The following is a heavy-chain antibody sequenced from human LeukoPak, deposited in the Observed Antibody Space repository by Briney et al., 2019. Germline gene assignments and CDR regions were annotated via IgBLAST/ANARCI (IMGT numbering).Heavy chain of an antibody. J-gene: IGHJ5*02. V-gene: IGHV3-30*18. CDR1: GFTFSSYG. D-gene: IGHD3-3*01. Sequence: PGGPLRLSCAASGFTFSSYGMHWVRQAPGKGLEWVAVISYDGSNKYYADSVKGRFTISRDNSKNTLYLQMNSLRAEDTAVYYCAKEGYDFWSGFTNWFDPWGQGTLVTVSS. CDR2: ISYDGSNK. CDR3: AKEGYDFWSGFTNWFDP.